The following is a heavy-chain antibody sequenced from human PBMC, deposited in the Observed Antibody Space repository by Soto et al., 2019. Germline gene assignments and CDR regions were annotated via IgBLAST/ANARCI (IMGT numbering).Heavy chain of an antibody. V-gene: IGHV1-69*01. D-gene: IGHD3-22*01. CDR2: IIPIFGTA. CDR1: GGTFSSYA. Sequence: QVQLVQSGAEVKKPGSSVKVSCKASGGTFSSYAISWVRQAPGQGLEWMGGIIPIFGTANYAQKFQGRVTITADESTSTAYMELSSLRSEDTAMYYCARMAADYYDSSGYYYPSGYWGQGTLVTVSS. CDR3: ARMAADYYDSSGYYYPSGY. J-gene: IGHJ4*02.